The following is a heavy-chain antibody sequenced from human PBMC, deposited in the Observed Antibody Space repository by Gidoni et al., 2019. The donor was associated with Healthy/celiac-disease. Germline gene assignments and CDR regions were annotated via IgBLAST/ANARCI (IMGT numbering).Heavy chain of an antibody. D-gene: IGHD3-10*01. J-gene: IGHJ5*02. CDR2: ISSSSSTI. CDR3: ARDHRLWFGELFLNWFDP. Sequence: EVQLVESGGGLVQPGGSLRLSCAASGFTFRSYSRNWVRQAPGTGLEWVSYISSSSSTIYYADSVKGRFTISRDNAKNSLYLQMNSLRDEDTAVYYCARDHRLWFGELFLNWFDPWGQGTLVTVSS. V-gene: IGHV3-48*02. CDR1: GFTFRSYS.